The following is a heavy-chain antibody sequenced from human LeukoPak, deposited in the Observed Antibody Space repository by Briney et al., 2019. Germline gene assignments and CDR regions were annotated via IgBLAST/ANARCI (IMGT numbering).Heavy chain of an antibody. V-gene: IGHV3-48*03. J-gene: IGHJ4*02. Sequence: GGSLRLSCAASGFTFSSYEMNWVRQAPGKGLEWVSYISSSGSTIYYADSVKGRFTISRDNAKNSLYLQMNSLRAEDTAVYFCARAGASRRYYFDYWGQGTLVTVSS. CDR2: ISSSGSTI. D-gene: IGHD1-26*01. CDR3: ARAGASRRYYFDY. CDR1: GFTFSSYE.